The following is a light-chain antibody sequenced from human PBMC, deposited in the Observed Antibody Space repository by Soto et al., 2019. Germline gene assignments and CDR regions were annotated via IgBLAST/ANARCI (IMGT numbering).Light chain of an antibody. Sequence: IQMTQSPSTLSASLGDRVTITCRASQAISNWMAWYQQKPGKAPILLIYGSSTLQSGVPSRFSGSGSGTEFNLTITRPQPGDFATYYCQQYNSCPPYTFGPGTKVEI. CDR3: QQYNSCPPYT. CDR1: QAISNW. CDR2: GSS. J-gene: IGKJ3*01. V-gene: IGKV1-5*01.